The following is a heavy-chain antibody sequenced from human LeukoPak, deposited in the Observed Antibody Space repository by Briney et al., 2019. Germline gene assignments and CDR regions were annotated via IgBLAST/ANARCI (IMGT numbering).Heavy chain of an antibody. CDR1: GYSISSGYY. CDR3: ARRGAGTCFDY. D-gene: IGHD1-1*01. J-gene: IGHJ4*02. Sequence: SETLSLTCAVSGYSISSGYYWAWIRQSPEKGLEWIGSIYYTGSTYYNPSLKSRVTISLDTTKNQNQFSLRLDSVTAADTALYYCARRGAGTCFDYWGQGTLVTVSS. CDR2: IYYTGST. V-gene: IGHV4-38-2*01.